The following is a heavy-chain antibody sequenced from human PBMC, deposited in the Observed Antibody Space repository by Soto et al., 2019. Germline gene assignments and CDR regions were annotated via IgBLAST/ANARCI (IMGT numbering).Heavy chain of an antibody. J-gene: IGHJ6*02. V-gene: IGHV4-59*01. Sequence: QVQLQESGPGLVKPSETLSLTCTVSGGSISSYYWSWIRQPPGKGLEWIGYIYYSGITNYNPSLKSRVTISVDTSKNQFSLKLSSVTAADTAVYYCARYKSNYYYGMDVWGQVTTVTVSS. CDR1: GGSISSYY. D-gene: IGHD1-20*01. CDR2: IYYSGIT. CDR3: ARYKSNYYYGMDV.